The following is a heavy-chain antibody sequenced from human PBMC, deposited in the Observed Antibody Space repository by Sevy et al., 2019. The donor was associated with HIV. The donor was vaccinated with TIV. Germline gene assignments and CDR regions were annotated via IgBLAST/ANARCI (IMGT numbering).Heavy chain of an antibody. Sequence: SETLSLTCTVSGGSISSLNYYWSWIRQHPEKGLEWIGYISYSGRTSYNPSLKSRLTISLDTSKNQFSLRLSSVTTADTALFYCARANAYLTSDAFDLWGQGTMVTVSS. CDR3: ARANAYLTSDAFDL. V-gene: IGHV4-31*03. D-gene: IGHD1-26*01. CDR2: ISYSGRT. CDR1: GGSISSLNYY. J-gene: IGHJ3*01.